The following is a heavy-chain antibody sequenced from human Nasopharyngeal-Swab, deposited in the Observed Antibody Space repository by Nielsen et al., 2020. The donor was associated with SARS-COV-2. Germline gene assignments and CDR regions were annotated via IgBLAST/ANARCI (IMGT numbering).Heavy chain of an antibody. CDR3: AKDYSYYDSSGYPITFDY. CDR1: GFTFSSYG. D-gene: IGHD3-22*01. J-gene: IGHJ4*02. CDR2: ISYDGSNK. V-gene: IGHV3-30*18. Sequence: GGSLRLSCAASGFTFSSYGMHWVRQAPGKGLEWVAVISYDGSNKYYADSVKGRFTISRDNSKNTLYLQMNSLRAEDTAVYYCAKDYSYYDSSGYPITFDYWGQGTLVTVS.